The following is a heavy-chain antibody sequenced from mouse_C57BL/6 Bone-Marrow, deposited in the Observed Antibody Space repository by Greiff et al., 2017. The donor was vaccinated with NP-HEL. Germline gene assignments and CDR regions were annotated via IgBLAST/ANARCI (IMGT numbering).Heavy chain of an antibody. J-gene: IGHJ3*01. CDR3: TTPYDYDGGPWFAY. CDR2: IDPENGDT. V-gene: IGHV14-4*01. Sequence: DVQLVESGAELVRPGASVKLSCTASGFNIKDDYMHWVKQRPEQGLEWIGWIDPENGDTEYASKFQGKATITADTSSNTAYLQLSSLTSEDTAVYYCTTPYDYDGGPWFAYWGQGTLVTVSA. D-gene: IGHD2-4*01. CDR1: GFNIKDDY.